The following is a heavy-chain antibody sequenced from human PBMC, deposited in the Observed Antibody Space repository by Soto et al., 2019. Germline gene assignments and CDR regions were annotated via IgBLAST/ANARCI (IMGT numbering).Heavy chain of an antibody. J-gene: IGHJ4*02. CDR2: ISDDGNDK. V-gene: IGHV3-30*18. CDR1: GFGFSFYG. Sequence: QVQLVESGGGVVQPGRSLRLSCVASGFGFSFYGMHWVRQAPGKGLEWVAVISDDGNDKYYGDSVKGRFTISRDNSANTLFLQMTGLREEDTAVYYCAKAVVDYSDSSGYFSDFEYWGQGTLVSVSS. CDR3: AKAVVDYSDSSGYFSDFEY. D-gene: IGHD3-22*01.